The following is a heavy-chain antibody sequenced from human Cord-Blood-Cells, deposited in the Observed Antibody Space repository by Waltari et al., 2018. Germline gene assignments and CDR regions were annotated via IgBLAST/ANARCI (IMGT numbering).Heavy chain of an antibody. J-gene: IGHJ3*02. CDR3: ARVWYCSSTSCYDAFDI. CDR1: GGSISSYY. Sequence: QVQLQESGPGLVKPSETLSLTCTVSGGSISSYYWSWIRQPPGKGLEWHGYIYYSGSTHYHPSRKSRVTISGDTSKNQFSLKLSSVTAADTAVYYCARVWYCSSTSCYDAFDIWGQGTMVTVSS. CDR2: IYYSGST. V-gene: IGHV4-59*01. D-gene: IGHD2-2*01.